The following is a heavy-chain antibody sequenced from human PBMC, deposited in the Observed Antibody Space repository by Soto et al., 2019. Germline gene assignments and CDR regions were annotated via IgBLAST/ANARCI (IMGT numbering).Heavy chain of an antibody. CDR2: ISSSSGTI. Sequence: EVQLVESGGGLVQPGGSLRLSCAASGFTFSSYSMNWVRQAPGKGLEWVSYISSSSGTIYYADSVKGRFTISRDNAKNSLYLQMNSLRDEDTAVYYCAREDSGDDMGRYYSDMDVWGQGTTVTVSS. CDR1: GFTFSSYS. CDR3: AREDSGDDMGRYYSDMDV. J-gene: IGHJ6*02. V-gene: IGHV3-48*02. D-gene: IGHD5-12*01.